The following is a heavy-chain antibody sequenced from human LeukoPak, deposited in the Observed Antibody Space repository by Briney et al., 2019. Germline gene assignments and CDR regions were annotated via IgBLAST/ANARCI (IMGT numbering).Heavy chain of an antibody. CDR2: IYSGGTT. D-gene: IGHD2-2*01. CDR1: GFTVSNNY. J-gene: IGHJ4*02. V-gene: IGHV3-66*01. Sequence: GGSLRLSCAASGFTVSNNYMSWVRQAPGKGLEWVSIIYSGGTTYYGDSVKGRFTISRDNSKNTVYLQMNSLRAEDTAVYYCAKSRRHIVVVPAADHWGQGTLVTVSS. CDR3: AKSRRHIVVVPAADH.